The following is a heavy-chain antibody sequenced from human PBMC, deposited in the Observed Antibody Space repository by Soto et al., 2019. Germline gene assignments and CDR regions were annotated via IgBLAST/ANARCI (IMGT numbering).Heavy chain of an antibody. V-gene: IGHV3-23*01. J-gene: IGHJ6*02. CDR3: AKERGRNRNFAMDV. CDR1: GFTFTSFA. CDR2: ISGSGGAT. Sequence: GGSLRLSCAASGFTFTSFAVSWVRQAPGKGLEWVSAISGSGGATYYADSVKGRFTVSRDNSRNTLDLQMNTLRHEDTAVYYCAKERGRNRNFAMDVWGQGTSVTVSS. D-gene: IGHD1-1*01.